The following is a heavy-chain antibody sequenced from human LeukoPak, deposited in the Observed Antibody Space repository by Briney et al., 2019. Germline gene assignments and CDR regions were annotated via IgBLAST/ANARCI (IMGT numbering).Heavy chain of an antibody. CDR2: IIPIFGIA. J-gene: IGHJ6*02. D-gene: IGHD3-10*01. CDR1: GGTFSSYA. Sequence: SVKVSCKASGGTFSSYAISWVRQAPGQGLEWMGRIIPIFGIANYAQKFQGRVTITADESTSTAYMELSSLRSEDTAVYYCARGRITMVRENYYYYGMDVWGQGTTVTVSS. V-gene: IGHV1-69*13. CDR3: ARGRITMVRENYYYYGMDV.